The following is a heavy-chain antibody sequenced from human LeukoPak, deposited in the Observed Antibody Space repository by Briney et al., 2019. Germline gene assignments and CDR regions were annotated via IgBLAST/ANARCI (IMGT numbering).Heavy chain of an antibody. D-gene: IGHD2-2*03. CDR2: ISSSGSTI. Sequence: PGGSLRLSCAASGSTFSSYEMNWVRQAPGKGLEWVSYISSSGSTIYYADPAKGRFTISRDNAKNSLYLQMNSLRAEDTAVYYCAIGCAIDAPHWGEGRLVSVSS. CDR1: GSTFSSYE. V-gene: IGHV3-48*03. J-gene: IGHJ4*02. CDR3: AIGCAIDAPH.